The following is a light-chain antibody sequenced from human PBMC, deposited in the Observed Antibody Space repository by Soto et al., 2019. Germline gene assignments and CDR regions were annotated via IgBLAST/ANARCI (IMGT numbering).Light chain of an antibody. CDR2: GAS. J-gene: IGKJ1*01. CDR3: QQYGSSPRT. V-gene: IGKV3-20*01. Sequence: EIVLTQSPATLSLSPGERATLSCRASQTVVNYLAWYQQKPGQATRLLIYGASSRATGIPDRFSGSGSGTDFTLTISRLEAEDFAVYYCQQYGSSPRTFGQGTKVEFK. CDR1: QTVVNY.